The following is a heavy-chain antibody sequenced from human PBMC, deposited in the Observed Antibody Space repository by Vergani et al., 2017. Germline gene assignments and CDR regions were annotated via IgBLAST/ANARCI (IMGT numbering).Heavy chain of an antibody. CDR2: ISNDGSNR. D-gene: IGHD1/OR15-1a*01. J-gene: IGHJ3*02. CDR1: GFSFSTYG. Sequence: LQLVESGGGVVQPGRSLRLSCAASGFSFSTYGMHWVRPAPGKGLEWVAVISNDGSNRYCVDSVKGRFSISRDNSENTLYLQMNSLQIEDTAMYYCAGGDLNWNIVNGAFDMWGQGTMVTVSS. V-gene: IGHV3-30*03. CDR3: AGGDLNWNIVNGAFDM.